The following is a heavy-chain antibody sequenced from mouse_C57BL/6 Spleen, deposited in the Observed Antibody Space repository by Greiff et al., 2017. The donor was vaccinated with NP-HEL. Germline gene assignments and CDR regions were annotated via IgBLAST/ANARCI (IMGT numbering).Heavy chain of an antibody. CDR1: GYAFSSYW. Sequence: QVQLKQSGAELVKPGASVKISCKASGYAFSSYWMNWVKQRPGKGLEWIGQIYPGDGDTNYNGKFKGKATLTADKSSSTAYMQLSSLTSEDSAVYFCARNPFFHSNSYAMDYWGQGTSVTVSS. V-gene: IGHV1-80*01. J-gene: IGHJ4*01. CDR2: IYPGDGDT. D-gene: IGHD2-5*01. CDR3: ARNPFFHSNSYAMDY.